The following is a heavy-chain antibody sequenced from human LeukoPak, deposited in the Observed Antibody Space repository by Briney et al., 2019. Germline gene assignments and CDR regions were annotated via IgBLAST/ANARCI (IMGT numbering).Heavy chain of an antibody. J-gene: IGHJ4*02. CDR1: GFTFSTYW. CDR3: ARASMGRGRDY. D-gene: IGHD3-10*01. V-gene: IGHV3-7*01. Sequence: GGSLRLSCAASGFTFSTYWMSWVRQAPGKGLEWVANIKQDGSEKSYVDSVKGRFTISRDNAKNSLYLQMNSLRAEDTAVYYCARASMGRGRDYWGQGTLVTVSS. CDR2: IKQDGSEK.